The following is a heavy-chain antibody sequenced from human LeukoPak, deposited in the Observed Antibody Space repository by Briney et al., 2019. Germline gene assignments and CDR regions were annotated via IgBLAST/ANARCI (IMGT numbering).Heavy chain of an antibody. Sequence: GGSLRLSCAASGFTFSSYEMNWVRQAPGKGLEWVSYISSSGSTIYYADSVKGRFTISRDNAKNSLYLQMNSLRAEDTAVYYCARVWDDAFDIWGQGTMVTVSS. J-gene: IGHJ3*02. CDR2: ISSSGSTI. V-gene: IGHV3-48*03. CDR3: ARVWDDAFDI. CDR1: GFTFSSYE. D-gene: IGHD3-16*01.